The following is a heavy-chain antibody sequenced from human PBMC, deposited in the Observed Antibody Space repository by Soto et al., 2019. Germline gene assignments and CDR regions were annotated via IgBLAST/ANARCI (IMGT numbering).Heavy chain of an antibody. J-gene: IGHJ4*02. D-gene: IGHD5-18*01. V-gene: IGHV3-74*01. CDR1: GFTFSRYW. Sequence: GGSLRLSCAASGFTFSRYWMHWVRQAPGKGLVWVSRINSDGSSTSYADSVKGRFTISRDNAKNTLYLQMNSLRAEDTAVYYCARTRYSPGYFDYWGQGALVTVSS. CDR2: INSDGSST. CDR3: ARTRYSPGYFDY.